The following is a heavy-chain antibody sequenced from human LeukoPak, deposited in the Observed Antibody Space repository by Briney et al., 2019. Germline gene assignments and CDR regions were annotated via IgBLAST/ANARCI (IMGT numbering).Heavy chain of an antibody. Sequence: ASVKVSCKASGHTFTSYYMHWVRQAPGQGLEWMGIINPSGGSTSYAQKFQGRVTMTRDMSTSTVYMELSSLRSEDTAVYYCAKSRYDILTGYHSYYYYYMDVWGKGTTVTISS. CDR2: INPSGGST. CDR3: AKSRYDILTGYHSYYYYYMDV. V-gene: IGHV1-46*01. D-gene: IGHD3-9*01. CDR1: GHTFTSYY. J-gene: IGHJ6*03.